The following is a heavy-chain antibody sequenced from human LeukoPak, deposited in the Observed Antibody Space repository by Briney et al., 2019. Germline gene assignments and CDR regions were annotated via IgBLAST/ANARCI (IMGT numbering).Heavy chain of an antibody. J-gene: IGHJ4*02. V-gene: IGHV3-48*03. CDR3: ARGHTDTAMVFLDY. Sequence: GGSLRLSCAASGFTSSSYEMNWVRQAPGKGLEWVSYISSSGSIIYYADSVKGRFTISRDNAKNSLYLQMNSLRAEDTAVYYCARGHTDTAMVFLDYWGQGTLVTVSS. D-gene: IGHD5-18*01. CDR2: ISSSGSII. CDR1: GFTSSSYE.